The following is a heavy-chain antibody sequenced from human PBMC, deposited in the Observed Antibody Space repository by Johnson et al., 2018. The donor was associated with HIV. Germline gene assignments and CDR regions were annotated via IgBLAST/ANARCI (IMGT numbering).Heavy chain of an antibody. Sequence: QVQLVESGGGVVQPGGSLRLSCAASGFTFSSYGMHWVRQAPGKGLAWVAFIRYDGSNKYYADSVKGRFTISRDNSKNTLYLQMNSLRAEDTAVYYCAKVSIVVGTRGAFDIWGQGTMVTVSS. CDR1: GFTFSSYG. CDR3: AKVSIVVGTRGAFDI. D-gene: IGHD3-22*01. J-gene: IGHJ3*02. V-gene: IGHV3-30*02. CDR2: IRYDGSNK.